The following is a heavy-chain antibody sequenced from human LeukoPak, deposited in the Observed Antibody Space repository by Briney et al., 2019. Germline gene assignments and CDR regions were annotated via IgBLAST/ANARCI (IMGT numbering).Heavy chain of an antibody. CDR2: IYYSGST. CDR1: GGSISSSSYY. CDR3: ARVYGSGRREFDY. Sequence: TSETLSLTCTVSGGSISSSSYYWGWIRQPPGKGLEWIGSIYYSGSTYYNPSLKSRVTISVDTSKNQFSLKLSSVTAADTAVYYCARVYGSGRREFDYWGQGTLVTVSS. V-gene: IGHV4-39*07. D-gene: IGHD3-10*01. J-gene: IGHJ4*02.